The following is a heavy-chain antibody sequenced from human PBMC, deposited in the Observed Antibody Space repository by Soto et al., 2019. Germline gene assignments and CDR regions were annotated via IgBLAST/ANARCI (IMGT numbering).Heavy chain of an antibody. D-gene: IGHD2-15*01. CDR3: ARGGCSGGSCYGSVDYYYGMDV. J-gene: IGHJ6*02. V-gene: IGHV4-59*01. CDR2: IYYSGST. Sequence: SETLSLTCTVSGGSIISYYWSWIRQPPGKGLEWIGYIYYSGSTNYNPSLKSRVTISVDTSKNQFSLKLSSVTAADTAVYYCARGGCSGGSCYGSVDYYYGMDVWGQGTTVTVSS. CDR1: GGSIISYY.